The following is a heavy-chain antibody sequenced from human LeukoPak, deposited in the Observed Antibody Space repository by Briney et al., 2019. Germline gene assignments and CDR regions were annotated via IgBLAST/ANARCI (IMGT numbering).Heavy chain of an antibody. D-gene: IGHD6-13*01. V-gene: IGHV5-51*01. CDR3: VRGSTRWQQVALDY. Sequence: GESLKISCQGSTYRFTSYWIGWVRQMPGKGLEWMGIIYPGDSDTRYSPSFQGQVTISADKSISTAYLQWSSLKAPDTATYYCVRGSTRWQQVALDYWGQGTLVTVSS. J-gene: IGHJ4*02. CDR1: TYRFTSYW. CDR2: IYPGDSDT.